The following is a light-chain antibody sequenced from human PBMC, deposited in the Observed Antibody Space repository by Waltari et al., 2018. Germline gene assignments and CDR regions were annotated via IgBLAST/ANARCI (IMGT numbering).Light chain of an antibody. CDR2: EDT. V-gene: IGLV3-10*01. Sequence: SYELTQPPSVSVSPGQTATITCSGDALPKKYAYWYQQKSGQAPVLVIYEDTKRPSGLPERFAGYSSGTTATLTISGAQVGDEADYYCYSKDSSGNHRVFGGGTKLTVL. CDR3: YSKDSSGNHRV. J-gene: IGLJ2*01. CDR1: ALPKKY.